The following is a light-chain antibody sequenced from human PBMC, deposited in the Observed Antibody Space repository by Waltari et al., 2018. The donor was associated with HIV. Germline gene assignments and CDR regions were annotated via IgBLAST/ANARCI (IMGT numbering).Light chain of an antibody. CDR3: YSTDSSGNHRV. J-gene: IGLJ2*01. CDR1: ALPKKY. Sequence: SYELTQPPPVSVSPGQTARLTCSGDALPKKYPNWYQQKSGHAPVLVISEDSKRPSGIPERVSGSSSGTMATLTISGAQVEDEADYYCYSTDSSGNHRVFGGGTKLTVL. CDR2: EDS. V-gene: IGLV3-10*01.